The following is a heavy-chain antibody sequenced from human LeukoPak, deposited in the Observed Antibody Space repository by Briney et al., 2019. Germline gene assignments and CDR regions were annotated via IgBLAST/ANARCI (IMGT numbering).Heavy chain of an antibody. J-gene: IGHJ3*02. CDR2: INHSGST. Sequence: SETLSLTCAVYGGSFSGYYWSWIRQPPGKGLEWIGEINHSGSTNYNPSLKSRVTISVDTSKNQFSLKLSSVTAADTAVYYCARGQYYYDSSGQDAFDIWGQGTMVTVSS. CDR1: GGSFSGYY. CDR3: ARGQYYYDSSGQDAFDI. V-gene: IGHV4-34*01. D-gene: IGHD3-22*01.